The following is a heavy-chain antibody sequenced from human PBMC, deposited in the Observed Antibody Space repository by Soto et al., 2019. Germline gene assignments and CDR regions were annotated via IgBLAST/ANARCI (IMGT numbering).Heavy chain of an antibody. Sequence: ASVNVSCKSSGYMFISYCMNWVRQAPGQGLEWMGWIRPYNGDTKYAQNLQGRVTMTTDTSTSTAYMEMRSLRSDDTAVYYCVRDLDGSGSYYTDYWGPGTLVTVSS. J-gene: IGHJ4*02. CDR3: VRDLDGSGSYYTDY. D-gene: IGHD3-10*01. CDR2: IRPYNGDT. V-gene: IGHV1-18*01. CDR1: GYMFISYC.